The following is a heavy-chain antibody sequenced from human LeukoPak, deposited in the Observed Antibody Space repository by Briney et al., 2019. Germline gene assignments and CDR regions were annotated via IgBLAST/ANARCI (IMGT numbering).Heavy chain of an antibody. V-gene: IGHV3-30-3*01. J-gene: IGHJ4*02. CDR1: GFTFSSYA. Sequence: GGSLRLFCAASGFTFSSYAMHWVRQAPGKGLEWVAVISYDGSNKYYADSVKGRFTISRDNSKNTLYLQMNSLRAEDTAVYYCARDRYYYGSGSYFDYWGQGTLVTVSS. CDR2: ISYDGSNK. CDR3: ARDRYYYGSGSYFDY. D-gene: IGHD3-10*01.